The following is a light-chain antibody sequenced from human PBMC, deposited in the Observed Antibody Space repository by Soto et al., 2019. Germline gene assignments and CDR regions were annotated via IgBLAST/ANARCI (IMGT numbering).Light chain of an antibody. CDR3: QQYNSYSPWT. CDR1: QSITTF. J-gene: IGKJ1*01. V-gene: IGKV1-5*01. CDR2: DAS. Sequence: DIQMTQSPSSLSASVGDRVTIACRASQSITTFLHWYQQKPGKAPKLLIYDASSLESGVPSRFSGSGSGTEFTLTISSLQPDDFATYYCQQYNSYSPWTFGQGTKVEIK.